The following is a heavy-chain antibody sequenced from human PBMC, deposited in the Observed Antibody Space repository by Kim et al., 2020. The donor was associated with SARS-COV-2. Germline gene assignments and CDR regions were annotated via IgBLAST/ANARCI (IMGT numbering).Heavy chain of an antibody. D-gene: IGHD4-17*01. CDR3: ARDLYGDYDPLFDY. CDR1: GYTFTNYG. CDR2: ITGNSGDT. J-gene: IGHJ4*02. V-gene: IGHV1-18*01. Sequence: ASVKVSCKASGYTFTNYGISWVRQAPGQGLEWMGWITGNSGDTHYPQKFQGRVTMSRDTSTDTVYMELRSLTLDDTALYYCARDLYGDYDPLFDYWGQGTRVTVAS.